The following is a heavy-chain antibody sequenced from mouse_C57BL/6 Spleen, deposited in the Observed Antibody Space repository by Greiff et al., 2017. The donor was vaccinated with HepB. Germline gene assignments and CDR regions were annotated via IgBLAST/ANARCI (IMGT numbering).Heavy chain of an antibody. J-gene: IGHJ3*01. Sequence: VHLVESGPGLVQPSQSLSITCTVSGFSLTSYGVHWVRQSPGKGLEWLGVIWSGGSTDYNAAFISRLSISKDNSKSQVFFKMNSLQADDTAIYYCARKGYYGSSYFAYWGQGTLVTVSA. V-gene: IGHV2-2*01. D-gene: IGHD1-1*01. CDR3: ARKGYYGSSYFAY. CDR2: IWSGGST. CDR1: GFSLTSYG.